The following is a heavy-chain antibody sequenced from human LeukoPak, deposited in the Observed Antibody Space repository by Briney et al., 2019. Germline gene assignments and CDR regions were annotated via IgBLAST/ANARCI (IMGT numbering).Heavy chain of an antibody. CDR2: IIPIFGTA. CDR3: ARRAYYYDSSGYQYYFDY. Sequence: SVKVSCKASGYTFSNYDISWVRQAPGQGLEWMGGIIPIFGTANYAQKFQGRVTITADESTSTAYMELSSLRSEDTAVYYCARRAYYYDSSGYQYYFDYWGQGTLVTVSS. CDR1: GYTFSNYD. J-gene: IGHJ4*02. V-gene: IGHV1-69*13. D-gene: IGHD3-22*01.